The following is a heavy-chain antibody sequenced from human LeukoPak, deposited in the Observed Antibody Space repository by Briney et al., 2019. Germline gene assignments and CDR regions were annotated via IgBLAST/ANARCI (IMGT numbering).Heavy chain of an antibody. V-gene: IGHV3-11*01. CDR3: ARAASSSWTDFAS. CDR1: GFTFSDYY. J-gene: IGHJ4*02. D-gene: IGHD6-13*01. CDR2: ISSSGSTI. Sequence: GGSLRLSCAAAGFTFSDYYMSWIRQAQGKGLEWVSYISSSGSTIYYADSVKGRFTISRDNAKNSLYLQMNSLRAEDTAVYYRARAASSSWTDFASWGQGTLVTVSS.